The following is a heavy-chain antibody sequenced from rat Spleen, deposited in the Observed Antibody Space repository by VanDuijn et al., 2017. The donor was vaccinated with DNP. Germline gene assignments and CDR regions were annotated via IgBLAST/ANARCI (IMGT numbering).Heavy chain of an antibody. V-gene: IGHV5-58*01. D-gene: IGHD4-1*01. CDR2: INTDGDTT. Sequence: EVQLVETGGGLVQPGRSLKLSCVASGFTFSGYWMYWIRQAPGKGLEWVASINTDGDTTYYPDSVKGRFTVSRDNAENTVCLQMNSLRSEDTATYYCAKDRTGGFAMDAWCKGTSVTVSS. CDR1: GFTFSGYW. J-gene: IGHJ4*01. CDR3: AKDRTGGFAMDA.